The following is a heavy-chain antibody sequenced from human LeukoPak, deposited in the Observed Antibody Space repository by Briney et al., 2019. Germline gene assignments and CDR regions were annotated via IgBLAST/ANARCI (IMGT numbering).Heavy chain of an antibody. D-gene: IGHD6-13*01. Sequence: GGSLRLSCAASGFTFSSYSMNWVRQAPGKGLEWVALIWYDGSNKYYADSVKGRFTISRDNSKNTLYLQMNSLRAEDTAVYYCAREPLYSSTFDYWGQGTLVTVSS. J-gene: IGHJ4*02. CDR2: IWYDGSNK. CDR1: GFTFSSYS. CDR3: AREPLYSSTFDY. V-gene: IGHV3-33*08.